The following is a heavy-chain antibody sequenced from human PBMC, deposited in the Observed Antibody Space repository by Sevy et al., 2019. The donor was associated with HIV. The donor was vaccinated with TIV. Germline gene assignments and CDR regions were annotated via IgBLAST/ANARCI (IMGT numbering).Heavy chain of an antibody. CDR1: GGTFSSYA. J-gene: IGHJ6*02. V-gene: IGHV1-69*13. CDR3: ARDGGYCSSTSCYTWYYYYGMDV. CDR2: IIPIFGTA. D-gene: IGHD2-2*02. Sequence: ASVKVSCKASGGTFSSYAISWVRQAPGQGLEWMGGIIPIFGTANYAQKFQGRVTITADESTSTAYMELSSLGSEDTAVYYCARDGGYCSSTSCYTWYYYYGMDVWGQGTTVTVSS.